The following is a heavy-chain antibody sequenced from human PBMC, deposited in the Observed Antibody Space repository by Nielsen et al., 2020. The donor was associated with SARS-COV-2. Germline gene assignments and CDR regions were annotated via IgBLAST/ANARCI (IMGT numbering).Heavy chain of an antibody. CDR2: MFYNGRT. Sequence: SETLSLTCTVSGGSISRDYWSWIRQPPEGKLEWIGYMFYNGRTNYSPSLKGRVTISLGTSRSQFSLKLKSVTSADTAVYYCARGYYNVDYWGRGTLVAVSS. CDR3: ARGYYNVDY. D-gene: IGHD3-10*01. V-gene: IGHV4-59*01. CDR1: GGSISRDY. J-gene: IGHJ4*02.